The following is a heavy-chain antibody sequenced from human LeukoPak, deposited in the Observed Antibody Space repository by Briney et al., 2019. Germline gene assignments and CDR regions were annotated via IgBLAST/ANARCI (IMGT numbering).Heavy chain of an antibody. CDR2: ISAYNGNT. V-gene: IGHV1-18*01. Sequence: ASVKVSCKASGYTFTSYGISWVRQAPGQGVDWMGWISAYNGNTNYAQKLQSRVTMTTDTSTSTAYMELRSLRSDDTAVYYCARNLHHYGDLDYRGQGTLVTVSS. J-gene: IGHJ4*02. CDR3: ARNLHHYGDLDY. CDR1: GYTFTSYG. D-gene: IGHD4-17*01.